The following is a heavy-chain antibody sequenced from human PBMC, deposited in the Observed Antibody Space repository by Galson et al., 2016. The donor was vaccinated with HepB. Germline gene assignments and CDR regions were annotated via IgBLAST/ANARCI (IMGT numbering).Heavy chain of an antibody. D-gene: IGHD6-19*01. Sequence: SETLSLTCSISDGSISSDDDYWSWIRQPPGRGLEWIGEINHSGSSNYNPSLKSRVPISVDTSKNQFSLKLSSVTAADTAVYYCAGARISSGWYPATRGYYYYGLDVWGQGTTVTVSS. CDR2: INHSGSS. CDR3: AGARISSGWYPATRGYYYYGLDV. CDR1: DGSISSDDDY. V-gene: IGHV4-34*01. J-gene: IGHJ6*02.